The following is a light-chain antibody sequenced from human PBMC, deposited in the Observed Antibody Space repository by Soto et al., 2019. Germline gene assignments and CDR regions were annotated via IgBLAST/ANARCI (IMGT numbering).Light chain of an antibody. CDR3: PSYDSSLSGLV. CDR2: GNS. J-gene: IGLJ1*01. Sequence: QSVLTQPPSVSGAPGQRVTISCTGSSSNIGAGYDVHWYQQLPGTAPKLLIYGNSNRPSGVPDRFSGSKSGTSASLAITGLRAEDEADYYCPSYDSSLSGLVFGTGTKVTVL. CDR1: SSNIGAGYD. V-gene: IGLV1-40*01.